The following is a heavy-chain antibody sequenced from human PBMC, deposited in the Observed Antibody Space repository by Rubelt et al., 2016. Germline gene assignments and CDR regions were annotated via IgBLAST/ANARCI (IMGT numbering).Heavy chain of an antibody. CDR3: AKADYLYDYVWGSLTFTIDY. CDR1: GFTFSDYY. D-gene: IGHD3-16*01. J-gene: IGHJ4*02. V-gene: IGHV3-11*04. Sequence: QVQLVESGGGLVKPGGSLRLSCAASGFTFSDYYMSWIRQAPGKGLEWVSAISGSGGSTCYADSVKGRFTISRDNAKNSLYLQMNSLRAEDTAVYYCAKADYLYDYVWGSLTFTIDYWGQGTLVTVSS. CDR2: ISGSGGST.